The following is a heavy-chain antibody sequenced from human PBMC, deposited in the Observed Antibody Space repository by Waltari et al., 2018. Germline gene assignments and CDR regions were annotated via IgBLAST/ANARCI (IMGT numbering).Heavy chain of an antibody. V-gene: IGHV3-43D*04. D-gene: IGHD2-2*01. CDR2: ISWDGGST. J-gene: IGHJ4*02. CDR1: GFTFEDYA. Sequence: VQLVGSGGVVVQPGGSLRLSCPASGFTFEDYAMDWVPQAPGKGLEWVSLISWDGGSTYYADAVKGRFTISRDNSKNSRYLQMNSLRAEDTALYYCGVHCSSTSCLVDYWGQGTLVTVSS. CDR3: GVHCSSTSCLVDY.